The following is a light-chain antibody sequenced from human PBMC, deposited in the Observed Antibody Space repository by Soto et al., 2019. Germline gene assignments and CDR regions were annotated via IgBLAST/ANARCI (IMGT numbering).Light chain of an antibody. CDR1: QSVSSSY. Sequence: EIVLTQSPGTLSLSPGERATLSCRASQSVSSSYLAWYQQKPGQAPRLLIYGASSSATGIPDRFSGSGSGIDFTLTISRLEPEDFEVYYCQQYGSSPHFGQGTKLEIK. CDR2: GAS. CDR3: QQYGSSPH. J-gene: IGKJ2*01. V-gene: IGKV3-20*01.